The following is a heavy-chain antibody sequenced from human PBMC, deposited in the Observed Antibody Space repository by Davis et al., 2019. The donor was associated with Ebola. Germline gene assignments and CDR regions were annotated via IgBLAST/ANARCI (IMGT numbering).Heavy chain of an antibody. CDR2: ISSSSSTI. Sequence: GESLKISCAASGFTFSSYSMNWVRQAPGKGLERVSYISSSSSTIYYADSVKGRFTISRDNAKNSLYLQMNSLRDEDTAVYYCARCLRIAVAGHYYYYGMDVWGQGTTVTVSS. CDR3: ARCLRIAVAGHYYYYGMDV. D-gene: IGHD6-19*01. V-gene: IGHV3-48*02. J-gene: IGHJ6*02. CDR1: GFTFSSYS.